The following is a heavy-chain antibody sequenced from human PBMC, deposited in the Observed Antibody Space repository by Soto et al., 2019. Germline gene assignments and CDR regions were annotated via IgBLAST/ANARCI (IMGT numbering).Heavy chain of an antibody. CDR1: GFTFSNSA. CDR2: IVVGSGNT. D-gene: IGHD2-15*01. CDR3: AAELYSGGSCCSFDF. V-gene: IGHV1-58*01. Sequence: SVKVSCKTSGFTFSNSAVQWVRQARGQRLEWMGWIVVGSGNTRYAQNLHERVTITRDTTTGTAYMQLSSLTSEDTAVYYCAAELYSGGSCCSFDFWGQGATVTVSS. J-gene: IGHJ3*01.